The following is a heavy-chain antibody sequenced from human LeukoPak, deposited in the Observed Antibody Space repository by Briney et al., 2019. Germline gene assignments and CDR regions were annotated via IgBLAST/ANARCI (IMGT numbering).Heavy chain of an antibody. Sequence: GGSLRLSCAVSGFSFDTYWMTWVRQAPGKGLEWVAVVWFDGTNKYYADSVKGRFTISRDNSKNTVYLQMNSLRADDTAVYYCARDRVTKQAPPGYWGQGTLVTVSS. CDR3: ARDRVTKQAPPGY. CDR2: VWFDGTNK. CDR1: GFSFDTYW. J-gene: IGHJ4*02. D-gene: IGHD2-8*01. V-gene: IGHV3-33*08.